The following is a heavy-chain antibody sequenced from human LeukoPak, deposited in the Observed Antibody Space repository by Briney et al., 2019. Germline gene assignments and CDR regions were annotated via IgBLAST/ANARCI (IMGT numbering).Heavy chain of an antibody. Sequence: PGGSLRLSCAASGFTFSSYAMSWVRQAPGKGLEWVSAISGSGGSAYYADSVKGRFTISRDNSKNTLYLQMNSLRAEDTAVYYCAKVPLLYSSGWYYFDYWGQGTLVTVFS. CDR3: AKVPLLYSSGWYYFDY. CDR1: GFTFSSYA. V-gene: IGHV3-23*01. D-gene: IGHD6-19*01. CDR2: ISGSGGSA. J-gene: IGHJ4*02.